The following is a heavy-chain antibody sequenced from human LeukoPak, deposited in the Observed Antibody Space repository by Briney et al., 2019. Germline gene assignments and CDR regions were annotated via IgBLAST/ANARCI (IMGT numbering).Heavy chain of an antibody. D-gene: IGHD3-22*01. CDR3: AKDHGGYYSEYFDY. CDR2: ISGSGSST. Sequence: GSLRLSCAASGFTFSSYAMSWVRQAPGKGLEWVSAISGSGSSTYYADSVKGRFTISRDNSKNTLYLQMNSLRAEDTAVYYCAKDHGGYYSEYFDYWGQGTLVTVSS. J-gene: IGHJ4*02. V-gene: IGHV3-23*01. CDR1: GFTFSSYA.